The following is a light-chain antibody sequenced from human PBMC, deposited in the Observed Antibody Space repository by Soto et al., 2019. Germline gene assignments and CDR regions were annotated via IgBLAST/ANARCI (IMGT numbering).Light chain of an antibody. CDR1: QSISSY. CDR2: AAS. Sequence: DIQMTQSPSSLSASVGDRVTITCRASQSISSYLNWYQQKPGKAPKLLIYAASSLQSGVPSRFSGSGSGTDFTLTISSLQPDDFATYYCLQYNSYWTFGQGTKVDIK. CDR3: LQYNSYWT. J-gene: IGKJ1*01. V-gene: IGKV1-39*01.